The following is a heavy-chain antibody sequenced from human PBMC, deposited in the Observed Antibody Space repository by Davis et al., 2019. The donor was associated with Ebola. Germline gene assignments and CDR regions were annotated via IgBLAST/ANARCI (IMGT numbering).Heavy chain of an antibody. CDR1: WNSVSRTGAA. CDR3: ARDPPYDQGYDY. J-gene: IGHJ4*02. V-gene: IGHV6-1*01. Sequence: IFWNSVSRTGAALNITCLFQCWYLDRIGRTSFRSKWFVDYAVSVKSRITINPDTSKNQFSLQLTSVTPEDTAVYYCARDPPYDQGYDYWGQGTLVTVSS. CDR2: TSFRSKWFV. D-gene: IGHD3-22*01.